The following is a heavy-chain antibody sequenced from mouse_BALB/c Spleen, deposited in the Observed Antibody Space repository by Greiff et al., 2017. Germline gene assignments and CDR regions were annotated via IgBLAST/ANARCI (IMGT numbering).Heavy chain of an antibody. CDR2: INPNNGGT. D-gene: IGHD2-3*01. V-gene: IGHV1-18*01. Sequence: EVQLHQSGPELVKPGASVKIPCKASGYTFTDYNMDWVKQSHGKSLEWIGDINPNNGGTIYNQKFKGKATLTVDKSSSTAYMELRSLTSEDTAVYYCARSRDGYSYAMDYWGQGTSVTVSS. CDR3: ARSRDGYSYAMDY. CDR1: GYTFTDYN. J-gene: IGHJ4*01.